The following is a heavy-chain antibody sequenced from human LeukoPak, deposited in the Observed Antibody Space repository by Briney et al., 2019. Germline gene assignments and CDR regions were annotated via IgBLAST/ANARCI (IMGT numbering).Heavy chain of an antibody. CDR2: ISGSGGST. J-gene: IGHJ3*02. CDR3: AKCYYDSSSYYFGAFDI. D-gene: IGHD3-22*01. V-gene: IGHV3-23*01. CDR1: GFTFNSYA. Sequence: GGSLRLSCAASGFTFNSYAMSWVRQAPGKGLEWVSAISGSGGSTYYADSVKGRFTISRDNSKNTLYLQMNSLRAEDTAVYYCAKCYYDSSSYYFGAFDIWGQGTMVTASS.